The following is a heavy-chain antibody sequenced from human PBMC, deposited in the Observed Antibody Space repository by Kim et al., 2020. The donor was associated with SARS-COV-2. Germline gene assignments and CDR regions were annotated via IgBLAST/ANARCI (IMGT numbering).Heavy chain of an antibody. D-gene: IGHD3-16*01. Sequence: SETLSLTCTVSGGSISSGGYYWSWIRQHPGKGLEWIGYIYYSGSTYYNPSLKSRVTISVDTSKNQFSLKLSSVTAADTAVYYCARDGLRDLGIDYWGQGTLVTVSS. CDR1: GGSISSGGYY. CDR2: IYYSGST. V-gene: IGHV4-31*03. CDR3: ARDGLRDLGIDY. J-gene: IGHJ4*02.